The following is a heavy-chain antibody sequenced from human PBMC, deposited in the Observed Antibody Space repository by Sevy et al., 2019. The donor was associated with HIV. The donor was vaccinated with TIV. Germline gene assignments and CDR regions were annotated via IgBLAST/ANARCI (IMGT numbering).Heavy chain of an antibody. D-gene: IGHD3-3*01. CDR3: ARAGFLEWLLPDAFDI. J-gene: IGHJ3*02. CDR1: GFTFSSYW. Sequence: GGSLRLSCAASGFTFSSYWMSWVRQAPGKGLEWVANIKQDGSEKYYVDSVKGRFTISRDNAKNSLYLQMNSLRAEDTAVYYCARAGFLEWLLPDAFDIWGQGTMVTVSS. V-gene: IGHV3-7*03. CDR2: IKQDGSEK.